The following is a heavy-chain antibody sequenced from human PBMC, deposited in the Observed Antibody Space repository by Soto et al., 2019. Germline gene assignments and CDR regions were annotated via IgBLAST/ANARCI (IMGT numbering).Heavy chain of an antibody. CDR3: ARREFDWLQEMNYFDY. CDR2: IYPGDSDT. V-gene: IGHV5-51*01. Sequence: GESLKISCKGSGYSFTSYWIGWVRQMPGKGLEWMGIIYPGDSDTRYSPSFQGQVTISADKSISTAYLQWSSLKASDTAMYYCARREFDWLQEMNYFDYWGQGTLVTVSS. J-gene: IGHJ4*02. D-gene: IGHD3-9*01. CDR1: GYSFTSYW.